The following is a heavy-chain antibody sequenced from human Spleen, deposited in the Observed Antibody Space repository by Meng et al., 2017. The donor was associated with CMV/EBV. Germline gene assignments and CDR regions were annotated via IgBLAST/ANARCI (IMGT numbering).Heavy chain of an antibody. V-gene: IGHV4-39*07. CDR1: GDSISSSSYY. J-gene: IGHJ6*02. D-gene: IGHD3-22*01. CDR2: ISDSGST. Sequence: SETLSLTCTVSGDSISSSSYYWGWIRQPPGKGLEWIGSISDSGSTYYNPSLKSRVTISVDTSKNQFSLKLASVTAAETAVYYCATGGVVTPLGGMDVWGQGTTVTVSS. CDR3: ATGGVVTPLGGMDV.